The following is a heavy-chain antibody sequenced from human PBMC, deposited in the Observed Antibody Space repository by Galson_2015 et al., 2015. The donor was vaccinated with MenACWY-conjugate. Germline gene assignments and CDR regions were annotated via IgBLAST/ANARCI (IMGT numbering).Heavy chain of an antibody. CDR2: IYWDGGK. CDR3: AHTGDYYTSGRGGLDY. Sequence: PTLVKPTQPLTLTCTFSGFSLTTSGVGVGWIRQAPGKALEWLALIYWDGGKRYSPSLKSRLTITKDTSKNQVVLTVTNMDPVDTATYYGAHTGDYYTSGRGGLDYWGQGTLVTVSS. CDR1: GFSLTTSGVG. V-gene: IGHV2-5*02. J-gene: IGHJ4*02. D-gene: IGHD3-10*01.